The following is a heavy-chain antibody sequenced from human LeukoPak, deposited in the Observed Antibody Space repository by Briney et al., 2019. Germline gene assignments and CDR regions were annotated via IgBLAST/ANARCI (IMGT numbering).Heavy chain of an antibody. D-gene: IGHD6-19*01. CDR2: IYSGGST. CDR3: ASQAVAGKTGNYYYYYGMDV. J-gene: IGHJ6*02. Sequence: PSETLSLTCAVYGGSFSGYYWSWIRQAPGKGLEWVSVIYSGGSTYYADSVKGRFTISRDNSKNTLYLQMNSLRAEDTAVYYCASQAVAGKTGNYYYYYGMDVWGQGTTVTVSS. V-gene: IGHV3-53*01. CDR1: GGSFSGYY.